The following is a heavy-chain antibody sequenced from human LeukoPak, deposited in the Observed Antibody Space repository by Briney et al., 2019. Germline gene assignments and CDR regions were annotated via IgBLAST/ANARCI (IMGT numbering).Heavy chain of an antibody. J-gene: IGHJ4*02. Sequence: SETLSLTCTVSGGSISSSSYYWGWIRQPPGKGLEWIGSIYYSGSTYYNPSLKSRVTISVDTSKNQFSLKLSSVTAADTAVYYCARPGLNDDYWGQGTLVTVSS. V-gene: IGHV4-39*01. CDR1: GGSISSSSYY. CDR3: ARPGLNDDY. CDR2: IYYSGST. D-gene: IGHD1-1*01.